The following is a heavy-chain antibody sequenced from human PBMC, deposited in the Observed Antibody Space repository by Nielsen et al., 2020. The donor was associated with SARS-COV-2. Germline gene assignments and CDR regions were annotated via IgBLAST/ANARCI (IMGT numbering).Heavy chain of an antibody. Sequence: WVRQAPGQGLEWMGGIIPIFGTANYAQKFQGRVTITADESTSTAYMELSSLRSEDTAVYYCANTVTNRRPYYYYYMDVWGKGTTVTVSS. CDR2: IIPIFGTA. V-gene: IGHV1-69*01. D-gene: IGHD4-11*01. CDR3: ANTVTNRRPYYYYYMDV. J-gene: IGHJ6*03.